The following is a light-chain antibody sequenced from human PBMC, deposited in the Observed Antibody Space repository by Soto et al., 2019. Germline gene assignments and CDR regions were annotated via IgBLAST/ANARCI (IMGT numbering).Light chain of an antibody. CDR2: DAS. CDR1: ESINSW. V-gene: IGKV1-5*01. J-gene: IGKJ1*01. Sequence: DIHMTQSPSTLSASVGDRVTITCRASESINSWLAWYQQKPGKAPKVVIYDASNLESGVPSRFSGSGSGTEFTLTISRLEPEDFAVYYCQQYGSSPQTFGQGTKVEIK. CDR3: QQYGSSPQT.